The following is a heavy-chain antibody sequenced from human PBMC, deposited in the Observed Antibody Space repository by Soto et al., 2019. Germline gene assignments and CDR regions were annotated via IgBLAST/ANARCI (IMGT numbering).Heavy chain of an antibody. J-gene: IGHJ4*02. Sequence: AASVKVSCKASGYTLTRYSIHWVRQAPGQRLEWMGWINAGNGNTKFSQKFQGRVTITRDTSASTAYMELRGLRSEDTAVYYCAILGTYYFDNSDNYFDFWGQGTLVTVSS. CDR3: AILGTYYFDNSDNYFDF. CDR1: GYTLTRYS. CDR2: INAGNGNT. D-gene: IGHD3-22*01. V-gene: IGHV1-3*01.